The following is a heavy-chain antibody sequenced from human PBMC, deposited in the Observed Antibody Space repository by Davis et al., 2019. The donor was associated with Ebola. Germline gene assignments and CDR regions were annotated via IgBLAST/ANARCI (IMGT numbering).Heavy chain of an antibody. CDR3: ARGTRMDV. V-gene: IGHV3-64*01. J-gene: IGHJ6*04. CDR2: ISSNGGST. CDR1: GFTFSSYA. Sequence: GESLKISCAASGFTFSSYAMHWVRQAPGKGLEYVSAISSNGGSTYYANSVKGRFTISRDNSKNTLYLQMGSLRAEDMAVYYCARGTRMDVWGKGTTVTVSS.